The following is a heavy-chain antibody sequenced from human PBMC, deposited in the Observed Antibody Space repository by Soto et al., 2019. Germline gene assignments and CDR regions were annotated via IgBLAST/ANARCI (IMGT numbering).Heavy chain of an antibody. CDR3: ARVFEVGATKGHFDY. CDR1: GYTFTGYY. CDR2: INPNSGGT. Sequence: QVQLVQSGAEVKKPGASVKVSCKASGYTFTGYYMHWVRQAPGQGLEWMGWINPNSGGTNYAQKFQGRVTMTRDTSISTAYMELSRLRSDDTAVYYCARVFEVGATKGHFDYWGQGTLVTVSS. J-gene: IGHJ4*02. D-gene: IGHD1-26*01. V-gene: IGHV1-2*02.